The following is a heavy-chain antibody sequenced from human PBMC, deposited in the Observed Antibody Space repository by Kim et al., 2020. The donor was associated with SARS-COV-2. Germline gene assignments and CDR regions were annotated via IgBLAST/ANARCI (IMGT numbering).Heavy chain of an antibody. CDR2: VYPGDSDA. CDR3: ARPGRVATSDYFDY. Sequence: GESLKISCRGSGYTFNTYWIGWVRQMPGKGLERMGIVYPGDSDARYSPSFQGQVTISADKSISTAYLQWSSLKASDTAMYYCARPGRVATSDYFDYWGQGTLVTVSS. D-gene: IGHD5-12*01. V-gene: IGHV5-51*01. CDR1: GYTFNTYW. J-gene: IGHJ4*02.